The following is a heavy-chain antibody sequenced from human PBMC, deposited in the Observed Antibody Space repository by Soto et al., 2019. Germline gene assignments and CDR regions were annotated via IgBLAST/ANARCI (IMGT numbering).Heavy chain of an antibody. J-gene: IGHJ6*02. CDR1: GFTFDDYA. D-gene: IGHD1-1*01. V-gene: IGHV3-9*01. CDR2: ISWNSGSI. Sequence: SLRLSCAASGFTFDDYAMHWVRQAPGKGLEWVSGISWNSGSIGYADSVKGRFTISRDNAKNSLYLQMNSLRAEDTALYYCAKDIWNWNDPYYYYYGMDVWGQGTTVTVSS. CDR3: AKDIWNWNDPYYYYYGMDV.